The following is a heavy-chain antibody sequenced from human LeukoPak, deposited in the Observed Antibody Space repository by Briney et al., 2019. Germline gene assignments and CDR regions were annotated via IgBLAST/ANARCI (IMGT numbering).Heavy chain of an antibody. V-gene: IGHV1-69*13. CDR2: IIPIFGTA. J-gene: IGHJ3*02. CDR1: GGTFSSYA. CDR3: ALWVVEMATAVGAFDI. Sequence: SVKVSCKASGGTFSSYAISWVRQAPGQGLEWMGGIIPIFGTANYAQKFQGRVTITADESTSTAYMELSSLRSEDTAVHYCALWVVEMATAVGAFDIWGQGTMVTVSS. D-gene: IGHD5-24*01.